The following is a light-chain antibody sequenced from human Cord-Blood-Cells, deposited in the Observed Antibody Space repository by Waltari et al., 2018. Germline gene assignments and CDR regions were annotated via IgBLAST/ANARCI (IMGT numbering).Light chain of an antibody. CDR1: SRDVGSYNL. V-gene: IGLV2-23*02. CDR2: EVS. J-gene: IGLJ1*01. Sequence: QSALTQPASVPRSPGQSFTISCSGNSRDVGSYNLVSCYQQHPGKLTKLMIHEVSKRPSGVSNRFSGAKSGNTASLTSSGLQAEDEADYYCCSYAGSSTFYVFGTGTKVTVL. CDR3: CSYAGSSTFYV.